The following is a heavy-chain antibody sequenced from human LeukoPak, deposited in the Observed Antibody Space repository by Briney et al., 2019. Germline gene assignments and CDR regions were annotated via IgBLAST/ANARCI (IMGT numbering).Heavy chain of an antibody. CDR3: AREGTTVTPLFDY. CDR1: GYTFTSCG. V-gene: IGHV1-18*01. D-gene: IGHD4-17*01. CDR2: ISAYNGTT. J-gene: IGHJ4*02. Sequence: ASVKVSFKASGYTFTSCGCSWVRQPSGQGLEGMGWISAYNGTTNYAQKLQGRVTMTTHTSTSTAYMELRSLRSDDTAVYYCAREGTTVTPLFDYWGQGTLVTVSS.